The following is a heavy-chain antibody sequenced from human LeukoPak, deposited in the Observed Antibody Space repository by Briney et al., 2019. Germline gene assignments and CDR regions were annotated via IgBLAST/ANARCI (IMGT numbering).Heavy chain of an antibody. Sequence: PSETLSLTCTVSGDSIGRSNYYWAWVRQPPGKGLEWIGSIFYTGNIYYKSSLKSRVTIFVDTSRNQFFLNLNSVTAADTAVYYCARHSRVLTTAIPFDYWGQGTLVTVSS. CDR2: IFYTGNI. D-gene: IGHD2-21*02. J-gene: IGHJ4*02. V-gene: IGHV4-39*01. CDR3: ARHSRVLTTAIPFDY. CDR1: GDSIGRSNYY.